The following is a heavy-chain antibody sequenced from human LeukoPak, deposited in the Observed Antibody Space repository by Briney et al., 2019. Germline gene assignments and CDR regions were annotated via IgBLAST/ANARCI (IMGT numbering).Heavy chain of an antibody. CDR1: GFTFSSYA. D-gene: IGHD1-26*01. V-gene: IGHV3-23*01. CDR3: AKGRSYGTTPLNDY. Sequence: PGGSLRLSCAASGFTFSSYAMSWVRQAPGKGLEWVSAISGSGGSTYYADSVKGRFTISRDNSKNTLYLQMNSLRAEDTAVYYCAKGRSYGTTPLNDYWGQGTLVTVSS. CDR2: ISGSGGST. J-gene: IGHJ4*02.